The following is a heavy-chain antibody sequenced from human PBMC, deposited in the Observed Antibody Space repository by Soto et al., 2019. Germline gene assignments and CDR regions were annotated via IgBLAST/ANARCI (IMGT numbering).Heavy chain of an antibody. CDR1: GGSISSSSYY. D-gene: IGHD3-10*01. Sequence: SETLSLTCTVSGGSISSSSYYWGWIRQPPGKGLEWIGSIYYSGSTYYNPSLKSRVTISVDTSKNQFSLKLSSVTAADTAVYYCARQRSRFGDLEDGWFDPWGQGTLVTVSS. CDR2: IYYSGST. CDR3: ARQRSRFGDLEDGWFDP. J-gene: IGHJ5*02. V-gene: IGHV4-39*01.